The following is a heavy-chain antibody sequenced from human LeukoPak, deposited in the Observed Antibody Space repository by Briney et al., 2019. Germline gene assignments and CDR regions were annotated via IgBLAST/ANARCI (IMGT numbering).Heavy chain of an antibody. CDR3: TRARTGTIDY. Sequence: GGSLSLPCAASGFTVSSNYMSWLPDATGKGLGCVYVIYSGSSTYYAAAVKRRTTISENTNKNTSYLQMNTLGAETTAVYYGTRARTGTIDYWGQGTLVTVSS. CDR2: IYSGSST. D-gene: IGHD1-7*01. J-gene: IGHJ4*02. CDR1: GFTVSSNY. V-gene: IGHV3-53*01.